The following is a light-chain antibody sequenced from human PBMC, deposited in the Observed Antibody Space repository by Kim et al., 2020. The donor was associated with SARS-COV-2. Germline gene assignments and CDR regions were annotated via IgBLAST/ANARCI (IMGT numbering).Light chain of an antibody. J-gene: IGKJ3*01. V-gene: IGKV1-39*01. Sequence: ASVGDRVTITCRASQTISSYLNWYQHKPGTAPNLLIYAASTLQSGVPSRFSGSGSGTDFTLTINTLQPEDFATYYCQQSYSTPWTFGPGTKVDIK. CDR2: AAS. CDR3: QQSYSTPWT. CDR1: QTISSY.